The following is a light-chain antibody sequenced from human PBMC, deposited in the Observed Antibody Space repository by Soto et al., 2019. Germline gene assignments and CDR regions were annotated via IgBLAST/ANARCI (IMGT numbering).Light chain of an antibody. CDR2: DAS. Sequence: DIQMTQSPSTLSASVGDRVTITCRASQSISSWLAWYQQKPGKAPKLLIYDASNLESGVPSSFSGSGSGTEFTLTISSLQPDDFAPYYCQQYNSYPITFGQGTRLEI. CDR3: QQYNSYPIT. CDR1: QSISSW. J-gene: IGKJ5*01. V-gene: IGKV1-5*01.